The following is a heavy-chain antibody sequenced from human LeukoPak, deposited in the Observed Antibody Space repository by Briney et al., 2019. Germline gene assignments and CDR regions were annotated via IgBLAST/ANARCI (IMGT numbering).Heavy chain of an antibody. V-gene: IGHV1-2*02. J-gene: IGHJ6*03. Sequence: RGASVKVSCKASGYTFTGYYMHWVRQAPGQGLEWMGWINPNSGGTNYAQKFQGRVTMTRDTSISTAYMELSRLRSDDTAVYYCAQTVDTAPNYYMDVWGKGTTVTVSS. CDR1: GYTFTGYY. D-gene: IGHD5-18*01. CDR2: INPNSGGT. CDR3: AQTVDTAPNYYMDV.